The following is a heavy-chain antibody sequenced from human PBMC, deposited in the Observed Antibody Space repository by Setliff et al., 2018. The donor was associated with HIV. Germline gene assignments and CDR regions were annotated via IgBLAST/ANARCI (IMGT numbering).Heavy chain of an antibody. Sequence: ASVKVSCKASGYTFTSYHLHWVRQAPGRGLEWMGRINPSVARTSYAQKFQGRVTMTSDTSPRTSYMELRSLRSEDTAVYYCARVASGSSRGSFDFWGQGTLVTVSS. CDR2: INPSVART. V-gene: IGHV1-46*01. J-gene: IGHJ4*02. D-gene: IGHD3-16*01. CDR3: ARVASGSSRGSFDF. CDR1: GYTFTSYH.